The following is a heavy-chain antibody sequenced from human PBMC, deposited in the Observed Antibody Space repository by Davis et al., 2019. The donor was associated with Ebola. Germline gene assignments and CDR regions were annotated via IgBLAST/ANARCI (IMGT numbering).Heavy chain of an antibody. J-gene: IGHJ4*02. CDR2: IYYSGST. CDR1: GASISSYY. D-gene: IGHD4-17*01. V-gene: IGHV4-59*01. CDR3: ARVLGNGDLLLDY. Sequence: SETLSLTCTVSGASISSYYWSWTRQPPGTGLEWMGYIYYSGSTNYNPSLKSRVTISVYTSKNQFSLRLNSVTAADTAQYYCARVLGNGDLLLDYWGQGTLVTVSS.